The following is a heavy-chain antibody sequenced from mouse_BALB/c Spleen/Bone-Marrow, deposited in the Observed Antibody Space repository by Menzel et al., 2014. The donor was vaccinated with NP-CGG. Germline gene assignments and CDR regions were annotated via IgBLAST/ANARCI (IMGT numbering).Heavy chain of an antibody. Sequence: VQLKQSGAELVEPGASVKLSCTASGFNIKDTYMRWVKQRPEQGLEWIGRIDPANGNTKYDPKFQGMATITADTSSNTDYLQLSKLTSEDTGVYYCATMITDWYFDVWGAGTTVTVSS. CDR1: GFNIKDTY. D-gene: IGHD2-4*01. J-gene: IGHJ1*01. V-gene: IGHV14-3*02. CDR2: IDPANGNT. CDR3: ATMITDWYFDV.